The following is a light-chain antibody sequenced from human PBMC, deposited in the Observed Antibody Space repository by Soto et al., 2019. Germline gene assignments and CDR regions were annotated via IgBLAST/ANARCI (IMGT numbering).Light chain of an antibody. CDR3: CSYAGDYTFV. J-gene: IGLJ1*01. V-gene: IGLV2-11*01. CDR2: DVK. Sequence: QSALTQPGSVSGSPGQSVTLSCTGTSSDVGGYNYVTWYQQYPGKAPKVMIYDVKTRPSGVPDRFSGSKSGNTASLTISGLQAEDEADYYCCSYAGDYTFVFGTGTKLTVL. CDR1: SSDVGGYNY.